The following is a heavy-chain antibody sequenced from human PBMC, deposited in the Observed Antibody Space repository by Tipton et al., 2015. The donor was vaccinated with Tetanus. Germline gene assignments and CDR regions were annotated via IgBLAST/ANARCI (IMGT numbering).Heavy chain of an antibody. J-gene: IGHJ4*02. Sequence: TLSLTCAVSGGSITSDNHYWSWIRQPPGKDLEWIGYIYQTGTTYYNPSLKGRVTISMDRSNTQFSLRLDSLTAADTAVYYCARAAGFLGLTHDFWGRGTLVSVSS. CDR3: ARAAGFLGLTHDF. CDR1: GGSITSDNHY. V-gene: IGHV4-30-2*01. CDR2: IYQTGTT. D-gene: IGHD2/OR15-2a*01.